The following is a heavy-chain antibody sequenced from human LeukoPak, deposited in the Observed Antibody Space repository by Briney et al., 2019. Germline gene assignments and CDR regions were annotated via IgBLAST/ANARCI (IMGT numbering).Heavy chain of an antibody. CDR2: ISGGGGST. CDR1: GFTFTSYS. D-gene: IGHD1-26*01. CDR3: AKGGKWDVTPFNY. J-gene: IGHJ4*02. Sequence: GGSLRLSCAASGFTFTSYSMNWVRQAPGKGPEWVSTISGGGGSTYYADSVKGRFTISRDNSKNTLYLQVNSLRAEDTAVYYCAKGGKWDVTPFNYWGQGALVTVSS. V-gene: IGHV3-23*01.